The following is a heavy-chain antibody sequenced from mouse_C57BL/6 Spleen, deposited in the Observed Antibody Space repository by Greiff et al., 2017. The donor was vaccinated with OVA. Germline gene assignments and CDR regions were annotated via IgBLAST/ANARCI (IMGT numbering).Heavy chain of an antibody. CDR3: TTSRSHRGPWFAY. J-gene: IGHJ3*01. Sequence: EVQLQQSGAELVRPGASVKLSCTASGFNIKDDYMHWVKQRPEQGLEWIGWIDPENGDTEYASKFQGKATITADTSSNTAYLQLSSLTSEDTAVYYCTTSRSHRGPWFAYWGQGTLVTVSA. D-gene: IGHD1-1*01. CDR1: GFNIKDDY. CDR2: IDPENGDT. V-gene: IGHV14-4*01.